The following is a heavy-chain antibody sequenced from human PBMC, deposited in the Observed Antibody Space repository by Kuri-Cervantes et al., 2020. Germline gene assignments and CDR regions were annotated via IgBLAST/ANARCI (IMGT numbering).Heavy chain of an antibody. CDR3: ARAAYSSSSPTDY. J-gene: IGHJ4*02. V-gene: IGHV3-33*01. D-gene: IGHD6-6*01. Sequence: GESLKIFCTASGFTFSSYGMHWVRQAPGKGLEWVALIWYDGSNKGYADSVKGRFTISRDNFQNTLYLQMTSLIADDTGVYYCARAAYSSSSPTDYWGQGTLVTVSS. CDR2: IWYDGSNK. CDR1: GFTFSSYG.